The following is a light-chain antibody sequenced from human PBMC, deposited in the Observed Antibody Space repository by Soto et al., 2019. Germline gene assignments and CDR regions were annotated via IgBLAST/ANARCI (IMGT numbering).Light chain of an antibody. CDR2: DAS. CDR1: QTVGNY. V-gene: IGKV3-11*01. Sequence: TVLTQSPATLSLSPGERATLSCRASQTVGNYLAWYQQKPGQAPRLLIYDASNRATGIPARFSGSGSGTDFTLTISSLEPEDFAVYYCQQRSNWWTFGQGTKVEIK. CDR3: QQRSNWWT. J-gene: IGKJ1*01.